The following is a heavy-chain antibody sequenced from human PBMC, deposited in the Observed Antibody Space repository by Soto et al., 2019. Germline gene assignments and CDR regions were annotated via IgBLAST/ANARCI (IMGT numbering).Heavy chain of an antibody. J-gene: IGHJ4*02. D-gene: IGHD4-17*01. CDR3: ARGLSGDYDFDY. CDR1: GYTFTSYD. Sequence: VKVSCKASGYTFTSYDINWVRQATGQGLEWMGWMNPNSGNTGYAQKFQGRVTMTRNTSISTAYMELSSLRSEDTAVYYCARGLSGDYDFDYWGQGTLVTVSS. V-gene: IGHV1-8*01. CDR2: MNPNSGNT.